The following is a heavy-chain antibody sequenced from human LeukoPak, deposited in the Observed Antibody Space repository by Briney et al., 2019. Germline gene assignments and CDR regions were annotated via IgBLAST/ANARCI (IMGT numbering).Heavy chain of an antibody. J-gene: IGHJ3*02. CDR3: ARIYYYDSSNYDAFDI. CDR1: GGSFSSYY. CDR2: ISYSGST. Sequence: SETLSLTCTVSGGSFSSYYWSWIRQPPGKGLEWIGYISYSGSTNYNPSLKSRVTISVVTSKSQFSLKLSSVTAADTAVYYCARIYYYDSSNYDAFDIWGQGTLVTVSS. V-gene: IGHV4-59*01. D-gene: IGHD3-22*01.